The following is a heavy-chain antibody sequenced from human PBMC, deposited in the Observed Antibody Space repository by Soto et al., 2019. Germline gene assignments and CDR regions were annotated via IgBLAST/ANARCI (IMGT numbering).Heavy chain of an antibody. CDR1: GYTFTDYY. D-gene: IGHD3-22*01. CDR3: ARESSGYGGYYYYGMDV. CDR2: INPKSGAT. V-gene: IGHV1-2*04. Sequence: ASVKVSCKASGYTFTDYYLHWVRQAPGQGLEWMGWINPKSGATHYSQKFQGWVTVTRDTSISTANMEVSRLTSDDTAVYYCARESSGYGGYYYYGMDVWGQGTKVTVSS. J-gene: IGHJ6*02.